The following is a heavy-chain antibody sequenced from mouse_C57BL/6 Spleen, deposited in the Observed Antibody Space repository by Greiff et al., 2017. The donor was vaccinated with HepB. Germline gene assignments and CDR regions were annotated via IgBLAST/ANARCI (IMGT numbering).Heavy chain of an antibody. CDR1: GYTFTSYW. J-gene: IGHJ1*03. CDR2: IDPSDSYT. CDR3: ARLYYGYFDV. V-gene: IGHV1-50*01. Sequence: QVQLQQPGAELVKPGASVKLSCKASGYTFTSYWMQWVKQRPGQGLEWIGEIDPSDSYTNYNQKFKGKATLTVDTSSSTAYMQLSSLTSEDSAVYYCARLYYGYFDVWGTGTTVTVSS. D-gene: IGHD2-1*01.